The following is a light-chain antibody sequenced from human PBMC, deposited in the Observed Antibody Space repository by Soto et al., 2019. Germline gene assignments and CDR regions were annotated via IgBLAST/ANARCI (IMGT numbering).Light chain of an antibody. CDR3: QQCGSSST. J-gene: IGKJ5*01. Sequence: IVLTQSPGTLSLSPGERATLSCRASQSVSSTYLTWYQQKPGQAPRLLIYGASTRATGIPARFSGSGSGTEFTLTISSLQSEDFAVYYCQQCGSSSTFGQGTRLEIK. CDR2: GAS. CDR1: QSVSSTY. V-gene: IGKV3-20*01.